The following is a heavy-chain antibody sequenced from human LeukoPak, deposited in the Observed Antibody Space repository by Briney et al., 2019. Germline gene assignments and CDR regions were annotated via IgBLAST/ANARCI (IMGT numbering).Heavy chain of an antibody. CDR2: LSHDGNNK. Sequence: GGSLRLSCAASGFTFSSCGMHWVRQAPGKGLECVAGLSHDGNNKYYADSVKGRFTISRDSSKNTLDLQMDSLVPEDTAVYYCVKHAMVTLGSYFANRGQGTLVTVSS. CDR1: GFTFSSCG. V-gene: IGHV3-30*03. CDR3: VKHAMVTLGSYFAN. J-gene: IGHJ4*02. D-gene: IGHD4-23*01.